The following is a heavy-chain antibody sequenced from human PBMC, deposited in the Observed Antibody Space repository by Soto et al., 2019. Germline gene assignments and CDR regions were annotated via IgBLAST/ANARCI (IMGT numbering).Heavy chain of an antibody. CDR3: ARDSTGVAEAYFDY. J-gene: IGHJ4*02. CDR2: IYTSGIT. V-gene: IGHV4-61*01. Sequence: LSLTCSVFGDSVNSGTYYWNWVRQSPGKGLEWIGHIYTSGITKYNPSLKSRVTISVDTSKNQFSLKLSSVTAADTAVYYCARDSTGVAEAYFDYWGQGTLVTVSS. D-gene: IGHD2-21*01. CDR1: GDSVNSGTYY.